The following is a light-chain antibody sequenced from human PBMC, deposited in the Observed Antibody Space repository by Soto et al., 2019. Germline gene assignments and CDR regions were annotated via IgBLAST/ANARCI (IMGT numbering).Light chain of an antibody. V-gene: IGKV1-5*01. CDR3: QQYNSYWT. J-gene: IGKJ1*01. CDR1: ETITTS. CDR2: DAS. Sequence: DIQMTQSPSSLSASVGDRVTITCRASETITTSLAWYQQQPGTAPKVLIYDASSLESGVPSRFSGSGSGTEFTLTISSLQPDDFATYYCQQYNSYWTFGQGTKVDIK.